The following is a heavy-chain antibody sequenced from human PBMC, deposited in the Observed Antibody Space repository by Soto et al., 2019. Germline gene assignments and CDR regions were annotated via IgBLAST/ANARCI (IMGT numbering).Heavy chain of an antibody. CDR2: IYHTGRT. J-gene: IGHJ4*02. CDR3: AAKLGTTHYFDF. V-gene: IGHV4-31*03. CDR1: GDPVSSGSYY. Sequence: QVQLQESGPGLVQPSQTLSLTCSVSGDPVSSGSYYWTWVRQHPVKGLEWIGYIYHTGRTYYNPSLQSRLIMSIDTSKNQFSLHLYSVTAADTAAYFWAAKLGTTHYFDFWGPSSLVAVSS. D-gene: IGHD7-27*01.